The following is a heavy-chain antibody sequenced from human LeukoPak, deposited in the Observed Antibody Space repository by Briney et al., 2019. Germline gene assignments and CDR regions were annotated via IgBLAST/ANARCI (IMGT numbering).Heavy chain of an antibody. CDR2: IYSGGST. CDR1: GFTVSSNY. Sequence: GGSLRLSCAASGFTVSSNYMSWVRQAPGKGLEWVSVIYSGGSTYYADSVKGRFTISRENSKNTLYLQMNRLRVEDPAVYYWSRDIPRWEGAFDIWGQGTMVTVSS. CDR3: SRDIPRWEGAFDI. D-gene: IGHD1-26*01. V-gene: IGHV3-66*02. J-gene: IGHJ3*02.